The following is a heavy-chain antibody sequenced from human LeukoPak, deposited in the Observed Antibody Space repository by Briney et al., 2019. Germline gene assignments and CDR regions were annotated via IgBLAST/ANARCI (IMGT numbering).Heavy chain of an antibody. CDR3: ARVVVGRTYPNY. V-gene: IGHV3-48*02. D-gene: IGHD2-21*01. CDR1: GFTFTGYS. J-gene: IGHJ4*02. Sequence: PGGSLGLSCEASGFTFTGYSMSWVRQAPGKGLEWVSYISDSSTIIHYADSVKGRFTISRDNARNSLYLQMNSLRDEDTAVYYCARVVVGRTYPNYWGQGTLVTVSS. CDR2: ISDSSTII.